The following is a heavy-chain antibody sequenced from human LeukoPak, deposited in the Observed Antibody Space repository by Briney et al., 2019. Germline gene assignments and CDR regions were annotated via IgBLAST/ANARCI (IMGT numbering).Heavy chain of an antibody. Sequence: GGSLRLSCAASGFTFSSYSMNWVRQAPGKGLEWASSISSSSSYIYYADSVKGRFTISRDNAKNSLYLQMNSLRAEDTAVYYCARDVTYYDFWSGYLDYWGQGTLVTVSS. D-gene: IGHD3-3*01. CDR3: ARDVTYYDFWSGYLDY. CDR2: ISSSSSYI. J-gene: IGHJ4*02. CDR1: GFTFSSYS. V-gene: IGHV3-21*01.